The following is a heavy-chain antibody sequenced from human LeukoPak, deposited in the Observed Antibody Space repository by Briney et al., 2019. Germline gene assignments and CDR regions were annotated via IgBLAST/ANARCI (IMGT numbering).Heavy chain of an antibody. D-gene: IGHD6-13*01. J-gene: IGHJ4*02. CDR2: INPNSGGT. CDR1: GYTFTGYY. CDR3: ARDPNIAAEFDY. V-gene: IGHV1-2*02. Sequence: ASVKVSCKASGYTFTGYYMHWVRQAPGQGLEWMGWINPNSGGTNYAQKFQGRVTMTRDTSISTAYMELSRLRSDDTAVYYCARDPNIAAEFDYWGQGTLVTVSS.